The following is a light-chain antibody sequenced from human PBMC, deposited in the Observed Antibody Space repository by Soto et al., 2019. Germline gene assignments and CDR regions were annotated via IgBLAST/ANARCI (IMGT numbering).Light chain of an antibody. V-gene: IGKV3-20*01. J-gene: IGKJ5*01. Sequence: EIVLTQSPGTLSLSPGERATLSCRASQLLNSNYLAWYQQKPGQAPRLLIYGASSRATGIPDRFSGSGSGTDFTLTVSRLEPEDFAVYYCQQYGSSPAITFGQGTRVDIK. CDR2: GAS. CDR1: QLLNSNY. CDR3: QQYGSSPAIT.